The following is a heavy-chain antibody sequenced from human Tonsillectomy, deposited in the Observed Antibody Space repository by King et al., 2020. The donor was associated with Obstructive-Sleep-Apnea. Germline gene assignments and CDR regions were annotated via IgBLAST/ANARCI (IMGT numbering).Heavy chain of an antibody. CDR2: IKQDGSEK. CDR1: GFTFSRYW. J-gene: IGHJ4*02. V-gene: IGHV3-7*01. Sequence: VQLVESGGGLVQPGGSLRLSCAASGFTFSRYWMSWVRQAPGKGLEWVANIKQDGSEKYYVESVKGRFTISRDNAKNSLYLQMNSLRAEETAVYYCARDLEVDYWGQGTLVTVSS. CDR3: ARDLEVDY.